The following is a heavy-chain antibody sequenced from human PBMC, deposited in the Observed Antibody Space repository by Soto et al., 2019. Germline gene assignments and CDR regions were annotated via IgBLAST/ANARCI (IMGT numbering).Heavy chain of an antibody. CDR1: GYTFTSYA. D-gene: IGHD1-26*01. J-gene: IGHJ2*01. CDR3: ARFAARMGATAPYDL. CDR2: INAGNGNT. Sequence: ASVKVSCKASGYTFTSYAMHWVRQAPGQRHEGMGWINAGNGNTKYSQKFQGRVTITRDTSASTAFMELSSLRSEDTPVSYCARFAARMGATAPYDLWGRGTLVTESS. V-gene: IGHV1-3*01.